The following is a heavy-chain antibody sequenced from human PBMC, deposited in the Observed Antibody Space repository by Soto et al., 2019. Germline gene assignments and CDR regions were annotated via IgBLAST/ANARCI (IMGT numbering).Heavy chain of an antibody. J-gene: IGHJ5*02. Sequence: TSATVSLTCSFSCGSINYNSYYWGWIRQPPGKGLEWVGGIFYTGTTYYIPSLKDRVTISVDTSKNSFSLNLTSVTAADTAVYFCARLVVVAPVANAWGQGTLVTVSS. CDR2: IFYTGTT. CDR3: ARLVVVAPVANA. D-gene: IGHD2-15*01. V-gene: IGHV4-39*02. CDR1: CGSINYNSYY.